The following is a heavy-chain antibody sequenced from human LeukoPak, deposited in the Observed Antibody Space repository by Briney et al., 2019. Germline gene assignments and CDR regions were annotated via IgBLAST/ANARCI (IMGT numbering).Heavy chain of an antibody. J-gene: IGHJ4*02. V-gene: IGHV1-8*02. CDR2: MNPNSGNA. Sequence: ASVKVSGKASGYTFTSYYLHWVRQAPGQGLEWMGWMNPNSGNAGYAQKFQGRVTMTRTTSISTAYMELSSLRTEDTAVYYFARGGSITFPPDYWGQGTLVTVSS. CDR1: GYTFTSYY. D-gene: IGHD3-16*01. CDR3: ARGGSITFPPDY.